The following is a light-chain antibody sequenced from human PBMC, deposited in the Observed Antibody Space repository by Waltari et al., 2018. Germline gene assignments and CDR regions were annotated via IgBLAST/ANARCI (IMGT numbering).Light chain of an antibody. CDR2: GAS. Sequence: EIMMTQSPVTLSVSPGERATLSCRASQSINNNLAWYQQNPGQAPRLLIYGASTRATGIPARFSGIESGTEFTLTISSLQSEDFAVYYCQQYNSWPLTFGGGTKVEIK. V-gene: IGKV3-15*01. CDR3: QQYNSWPLT. CDR1: QSINNN. J-gene: IGKJ4*01.